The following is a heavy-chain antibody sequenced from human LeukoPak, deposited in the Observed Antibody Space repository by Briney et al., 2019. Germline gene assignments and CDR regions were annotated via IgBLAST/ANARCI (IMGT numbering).Heavy chain of an antibody. Sequence: SETLSLTCTVSGGFISSGGYYWSWIRQHPGKGLEWIGYIDYSGSTYYNPSLKSRVTISVDTSKNQFSLKLSSVTAADTAVYYCARDPDNSGYEGGYYYYGMDVWGQGTTLTVSS. V-gene: IGHV4-31*03. D-gene: IGHD5-12*01. CDR2: IDYSGST. J-gene: IGHJ6*02. CDR1: GGFISSGGYY. CDR3: ARDPDNSGYEGGYYYYGMDV.